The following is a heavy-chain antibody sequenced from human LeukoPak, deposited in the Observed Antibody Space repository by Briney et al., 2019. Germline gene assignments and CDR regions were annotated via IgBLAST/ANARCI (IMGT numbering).Heavy chain of an antibody. CDR3: ARRGSKYSSGWSHYYYYYYMDV. V-gene: IGHV4-34*01. D-gene: IGHD6-19*01. Sequence: PSETLSLTCAVYGGSFSGYYWSWIRQPPGKGLEWIGEINHGGSTNYNASLKSRVTISVDTSKSQFSLKLSSVTAADTAVYYCARRGSKYSSGWSHYYYYYYMDVWGKGTTVTISS. CDR1: GGSFSGYY. J-gene: IGHJ6*03. CDR2: INHGGST.